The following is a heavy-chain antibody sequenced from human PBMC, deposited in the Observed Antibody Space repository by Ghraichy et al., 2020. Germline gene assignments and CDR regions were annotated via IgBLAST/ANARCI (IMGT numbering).Heavy chain of an antibody. CDR1: GFTFSRYG. J-gene: IGHJ6*02. V-gene: IGHV3-48*03. CDR2: LSGESSST. D-gene: IGHD3-16*01. CDR3: ARGNYDTKLIKVYAYGMDV. Sequence: LSLTCAASGFTFSRYGMSWVRLAPGKGLEWISYLSGESSSTYYADSVKGRFTVSRDNAENSLYLQMNSLRAEDTAVYFCARGNYDTKLIKVYAYGMDVWGQGTTVTVSS.